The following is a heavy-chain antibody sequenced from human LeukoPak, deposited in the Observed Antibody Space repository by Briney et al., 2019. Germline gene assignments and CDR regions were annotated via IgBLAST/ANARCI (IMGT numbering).Heavy chain of an antibody. D-gene: IGHD3-10*01. CDR2: ISAYNGNT. CDR3: ARDTGGDRWKRVLLWSNWFDP. CDR1: SYTFSSYG. J-gene: IGHJ5*02. V-gene: IGHV1-18*01. Sequence: GASVKVSCKASSYTFSSYGISWVRQAPGQGLEWMGWISAYNGNTNYAQKLQGRVTMTTDTSTSTAYMELWSLNSDDTAVYYCARDTGGDRWKRVLLWSNWFDPWGQGTLVTVSS.